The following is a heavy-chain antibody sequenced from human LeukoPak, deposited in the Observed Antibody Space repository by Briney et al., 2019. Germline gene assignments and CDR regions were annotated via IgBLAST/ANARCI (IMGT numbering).Heavy chain of an antibody. V-gene: IGHV4-59*01. D-gene: IGHD3-3*01. J-gene: IGHJ3*02. CDR2: IYYSGST. Sequence: SETLSLTCTVSGGSISSYYWSWIRQPPGKGLEWIGYIYYSGSTNYNPSLKSRVTISVDTSKNQFSLKLSSVTAADTAVYYCARSHYDFWSAFDAFDIWRQGTMVTVSS. CDR1: GGSISSYY. CDR3: ARSHYDFWSAFDAFDI.